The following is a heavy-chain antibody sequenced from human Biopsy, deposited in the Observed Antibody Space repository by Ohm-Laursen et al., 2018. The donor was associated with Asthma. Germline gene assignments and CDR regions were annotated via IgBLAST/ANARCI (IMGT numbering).Heavy chain of an antibody. V-gene: IGHV3-21*01. D-gene: IGHD3-16*01. CDR1: GFTFSSYS. J-gene: IGHJ6*02. CDR3: AREGGADYYYYGMDV. Sequence: SLRLSCAASGFTFSSYSMNWVRQAPGKGLEWVSSISSSSSYIYYADSVKGRFTISRDNAKNSLYLQMNSLSAEDTAVYYCAREGGADYYYYGMDVWGQGTTVTVSS. CDR2: ISSSSSYI.